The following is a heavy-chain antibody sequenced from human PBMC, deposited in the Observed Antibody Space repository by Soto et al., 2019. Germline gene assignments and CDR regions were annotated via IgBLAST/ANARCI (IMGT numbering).Heavy chain of an antibody. Sequence: GSLRLSCAASGFTFSSYAMHWVRQAPGKGLEWVAVISYDGSNKYYADSVKGRFTISRDNSKNTLYLQMNSLRAEDTAVYYCARGLYGANWFDPWGQGTLVTVSS. CDR2: ISYDGSNK. CDR3: ARGLYGANWFDP. D-gene: IGHD4-17*01. CDR1: GFTFSSYA. J-gene: IGHJ5*02. V-gene: IGHV3-30-3*01.